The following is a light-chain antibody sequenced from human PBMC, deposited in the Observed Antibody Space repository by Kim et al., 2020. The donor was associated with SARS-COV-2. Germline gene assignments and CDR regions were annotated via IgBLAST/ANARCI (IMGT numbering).Light chain of an antibody. CDR1: QSVSSYY. CDR2: GAS. CDR3: QQYGSSQIT. V-gene: IGKV3-20*01. J-gene: IGKJ5*01. Sequence: EIVLTQSPGTLSLSPGERATLSCRASQSVSSYYLAWYQQKPGQAPRLLIYGASRRATGIPDRFSGSGSGTDFTLTISRLEPADFAVYYCQQYGSSQITFGQGTRLEIK.